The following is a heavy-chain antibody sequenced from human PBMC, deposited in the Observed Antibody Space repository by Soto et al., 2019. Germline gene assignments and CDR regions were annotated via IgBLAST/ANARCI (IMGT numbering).Heavy chain of an antibody. CDR2: IYWDDDK. Sequence: QITLKESGPTLVKPTQTLTLTCTFSGFSLSTSGVGVGWIRQPPGKALEWLALIYWDDDKRYSPSLKSRLTITKDTSKNPVVLTMTNMDPVDTATYYCAHTLWFGEFPDFEYWGQGTLVTVSS. V-gene: IGHV2-5*02. D-gene: IGHD3-10*01. CDR3: AHTLWFGEFPDFEY. J-gene: IGHJ4*02. CDR1: GFSLSTSGVG.